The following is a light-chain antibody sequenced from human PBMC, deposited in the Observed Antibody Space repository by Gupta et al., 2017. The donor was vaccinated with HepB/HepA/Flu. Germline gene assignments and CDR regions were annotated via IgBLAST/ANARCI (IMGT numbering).Light chain of an antibody. J-gene: IGKJ5*01. Sequence: DIQMTQSPSSLSASVGDRVTITCRASQSISSYLNWYQQKPGKAPKLLIYAASSLQSGVPSRFSGSGSGTDLTLTISSRQPEDFATYYCQQSDSTPLITFGQGTRLEIK. CDR1: QSISSY. CDR2: AAS. CDR3: QQSDSTPLIT. V-gene: IGKV1-39*01.